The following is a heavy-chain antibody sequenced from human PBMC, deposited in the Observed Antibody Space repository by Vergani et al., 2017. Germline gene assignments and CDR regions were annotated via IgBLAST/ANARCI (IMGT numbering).Heavy chain of an antibody. Sequence: EVQLVESGGGLVQPGGSLRLSCAASGFTFSSYSMTWVRQAPGKGLEWLSYISTTGSTIYYADAVKGRFTISRDNAKNSLYLQMKSLRAEDTAVYYFVWYLLVVVVTRMDVWGQGTTVTVSS. D-gene: IGHD3-22*01. V-gene: IGHV3-48*01. CDR1: GFTFSSYS. CDR2: ISTTGSTI. CDR3: VWYLLVVVVTRMDV. J-gene: IGHJ6*02.